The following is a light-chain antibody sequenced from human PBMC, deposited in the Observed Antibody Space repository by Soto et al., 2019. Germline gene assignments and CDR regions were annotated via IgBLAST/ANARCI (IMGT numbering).Light chain of an antibody. CDR3: SSYAGNNNLVV. CDR1: SSDVGGYNF. CDR2: DVN. Sequence: QSVLTQPPSASGSPGQSVTISCTGTSSDVGGYNFVSWYQQHPGKAPKLMVYDVNKRPSGVPDRFSGFKSGNTASLTVSGLQAEDEADYYCSSYAGNNNLVVFGGGTKLTVL. J-gene: IGLJ2*01. V-gene: IGLV2-8*01.